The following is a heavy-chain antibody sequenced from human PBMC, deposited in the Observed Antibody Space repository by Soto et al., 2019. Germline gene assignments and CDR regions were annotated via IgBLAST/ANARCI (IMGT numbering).Heavy chain of an antibody. CDR1: GYSVTSYW. Sequence: PXESLKISGRGSGYSVTSYWIGWVRQMPGKGLEWMGIIYPGDSDTRYSPSFQGQVTISADKSISTAYLQWSSLKASDTAMYYCARSPLGYYYDSSLYYYYGMDVWGQGTTVTVSS. J-gene: IGHJ6*02. CDR2: IYPGDSDT. CDR3: ARSPLGYYYDSSLYYYYGMDV. V-gene: IGHV5-51*01. D-gene: IGHD3-22*01.